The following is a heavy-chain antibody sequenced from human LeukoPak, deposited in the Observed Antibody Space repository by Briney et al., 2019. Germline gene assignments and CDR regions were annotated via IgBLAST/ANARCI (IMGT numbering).Heavy chain of an antibody. J-gene: IGHJ3*02. CDR1: GITVSVNY. CDR2: ISSSSSYI. D-gene: IGHD2-21*01. V-gene: IGHV3-21*01. Sequence: GGSLRLSCAASGITVSVNYMSWVRQAPGKGLEWVSSISSSSSYIYYADSVKGRFTISRDNAKNSLYLQMNSLRAEDTAVYYCAREYLGIAAFDIWGQGTMVTVSS. CDR3: AREYLGIAAFDI.